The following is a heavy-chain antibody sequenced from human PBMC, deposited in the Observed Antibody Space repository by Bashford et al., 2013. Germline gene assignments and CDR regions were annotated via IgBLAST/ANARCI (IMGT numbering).Heavy chain of an antibody. J-gene: IGHJ4*02. CDR1: GGSLSGYF. Sequence: SETLSLTCSVHGGSLSGYFWSWIRQPPGKGLEWIGEIKDGEITNYNSSLESRVSISADMSKNHFSLTLASVTAADTAIYFCARSKSGGSSRTRLYDYWGRGSLVTVSS. D-gene: IGHD6-6*01. CDR3: ARSKSGGSSRTRLYDY. V-gene: IGHV4-34*01. CDR2: IKDGEIT.